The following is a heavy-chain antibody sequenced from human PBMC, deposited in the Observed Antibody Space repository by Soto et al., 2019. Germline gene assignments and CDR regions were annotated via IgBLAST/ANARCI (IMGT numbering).Heavy chain of an antibody. CDR1: GGSFSGYY. V-gene: IGHV4-34*01. Sequence: QLQLQQWGAGLLKPSETLSLTCAVYGGSFSGYYWNWIRQPPGKGLEWIGEINHSGSTNYNPSLKGRVTISVDTSKNQFSLKLSSVTAADTAVYYCARGWGSGVFDYWGQGTRVTVSS. D-gene: IGHD6-19*01. CDR2: INHSGST. CDR3: ARGWGSGVFDY. J-gene: IGHJ4*02.